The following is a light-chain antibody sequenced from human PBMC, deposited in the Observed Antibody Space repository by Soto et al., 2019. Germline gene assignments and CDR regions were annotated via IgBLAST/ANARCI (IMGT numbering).Light chain of an antibody. CDR2: KAS. J-gene: IGKJ1*01. CDR1: QSTNNY. V-gene: IGKV1-9*01. Sequence: DIQVTQSPSSLSASVGDIVTITCLASQSTNNYLNWYQQKQGKAPKLLIYKASTLKSGVPSRFSGSGSGTEFTLTISSLQPEDFATYYCQQLNSYPRTFGQGTKVDIK. CDR3: QQLNSYPRT.